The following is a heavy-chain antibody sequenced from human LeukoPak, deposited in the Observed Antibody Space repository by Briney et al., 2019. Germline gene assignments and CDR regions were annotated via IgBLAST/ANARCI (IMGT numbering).Heavy chain of an antibody. Sequence: ASVKVSCKTSGYTFTNYNINWVRHAPGQGLEWMGWISAYNGNTNSAQKFQGRVTMTTDTSTSTAYMELRSLTSDDTAVYYCARQPRDDAFDICGQGTMVTVSS. V-gene: IGHV1-18*01. CDR1: GYTFTNYN. J-gene: IGHJ3*02. CDR3: ARQPRDDAFDI. CDR2: ISAYNGNT.